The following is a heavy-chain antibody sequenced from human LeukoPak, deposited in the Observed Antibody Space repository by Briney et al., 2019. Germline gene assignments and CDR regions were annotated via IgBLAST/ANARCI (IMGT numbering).Heavy chain of an antibody. Sequence: GGSLRLSCAASGFTFSTFWMSWVRQAPGKGLEWVANMKQDGSEKYYVDSVKGRFTISRDNAKNSVYLQMNSLRAEDAAVYYCAREGGYQYYYAMDVWGQGTTVTVSS. J-gene: IGHJ6*02. V-gene: IGHV3-7*01. CDR3: AREGGYQYYYAMDV. CDR1: GFTFSTFW. D-gene: IGHD3-16*01. CDR2: MKQDGSEK.